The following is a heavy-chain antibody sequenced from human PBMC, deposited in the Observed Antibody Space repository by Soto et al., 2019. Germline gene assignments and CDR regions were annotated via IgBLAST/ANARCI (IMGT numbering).Heavy chain of an antibody. V-gene: IGHV4-39*01. D-gene: IGHD2-2*01. J-gene: IGHJ5*02. CDR1: GGSISSSSYY. Sequence: QLQLQESGPGLVKPSETLSLTCTVSGGSISSSSYYWGWIRQPPGKGLEWIGSIYYSGSTYYNPSLQSRVTISLDTSKDQCSLKLSSVTAADTAVDYCARQGGDIVVVPAALTAPPHNWFDPWGQGTLVTVSS. CDR3: ARQGGDIVVVPAALTAPPHNWFDP. CDR2: IYYSGST.